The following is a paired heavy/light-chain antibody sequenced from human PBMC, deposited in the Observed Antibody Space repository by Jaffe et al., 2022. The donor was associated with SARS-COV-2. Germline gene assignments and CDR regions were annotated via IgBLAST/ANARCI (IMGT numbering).Light chain of an antibody. CDR1: QDIRTY. Sequence: DIQLTQSPSFLSASVGDRVTITCRASQDIRTYLVWYQQEPGKAPKLLISTASTLQNGVPSRFSGSGSGTDFSLKISSLQPEDSATYYCQQLHSYTYTFGQGTKLEIK. CDR2: TAS. CDR3: QQLHSYTYT. V-gene: IGKV1-9*01. J-gene: IGKJ2*01.
Heavy chain of an antibody. V-gene: IGHV5-51*01. CDR1: GYSFTSYW. J-gene: IGHJ4*02. CDR2: IYPGDSDI. Sequence: EVQLVQSGAEVKKPGESLGISCEASGYSFTSYWIAWVRQMPGKGLEWMGIIYPGDSDIRYTPSFQGQVTISADKSINTAYLQWSSLRASDTAIYYCARLKTDGADYWGQGTLVTVSS. CDR3: ARLKTDGADY.